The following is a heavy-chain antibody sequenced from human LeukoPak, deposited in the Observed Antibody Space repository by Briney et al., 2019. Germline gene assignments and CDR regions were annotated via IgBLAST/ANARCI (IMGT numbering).Heavy chain of an antibody. CDR3: ARAYYYDSSGYYFYFDY. CDR2: INPSGGST. D-gene: IGHD3-22*01. Sequence: ASVKVSCKASGYTFTGYYMHWVRQAPGQGLEWMGIINPSGGSTSYAQKFQGRVTMTRDTSTSTVYMELSSLRSEDTAVYYCARAYYYDSSGYYFYFDYWGQGTLVTVSS. J-gene: IGHJ4*02. CDR1: GYTFTGYY. V-gene: IGHV1-46*01.